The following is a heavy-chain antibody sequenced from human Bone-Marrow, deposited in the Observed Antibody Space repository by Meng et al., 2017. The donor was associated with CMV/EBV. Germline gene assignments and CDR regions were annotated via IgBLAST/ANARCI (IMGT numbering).Heavy chain of an antibody. V-gene: IGHV3-74*01. J-gene: IGHJ4*02. CDR1: GFTFSNYW. Sequence: GGSLRLSCAASGFTFSNYWMHWVRQVPGKGLVWVSRISGDGSNTNYADSVEGRFTISRDNAKNTLYLQMSSLRAEDTAVYYCARGLLGVVIDYWGQGTLVTGSS. CDR3: ARGLLGVVIDY. D-gene: IGHD3-3*01. CDR2: ISGDGSNT.